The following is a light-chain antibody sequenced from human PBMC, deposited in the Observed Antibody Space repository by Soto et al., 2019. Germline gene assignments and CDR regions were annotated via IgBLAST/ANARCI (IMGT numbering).Light chain of an antibody. Sequence: EIVLTQSPGTLSLSPGETVTLSCRASQGLSSSYLAWYQQKLGQAPSLLIYGASSRATGIPDRFSGSGSGTDFTLSITRLDPEDFAVYYCQQYGTSLSTFGQGTKLEIK. V-gene: IGKV3-20*01. CDR2: GAS. J-gene: IGKJ1*01. CDR3: QQYGTSLST. CDR1: QGLSSSY.